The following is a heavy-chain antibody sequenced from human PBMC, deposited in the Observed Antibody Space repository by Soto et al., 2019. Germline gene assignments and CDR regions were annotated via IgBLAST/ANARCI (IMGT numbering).Heavy chain of an antibody. Sequence: SVKVSCKASGGTFSSYTISWVRQAPGQGLEWMGRIIPILGIANYAQKFQGRVTITADKSTSTAYMELSSLRSEDTAVYYCARDLYNWNDPSGWFDPWGQGTLVTVSS. J-gene: IGHJ5*02. D-gene: IGHD1-1*01. V-gene: IGHV1-69*04. CDR1: GGTFSSYT. CDR2: IIPILGIA. CDR3: ARDLYNWNDPSGWFDP.